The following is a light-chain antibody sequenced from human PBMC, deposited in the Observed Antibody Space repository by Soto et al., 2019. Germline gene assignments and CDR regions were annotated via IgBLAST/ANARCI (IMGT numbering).Light chain of an antibody. Sequence: QSVLTQPPSVSGAPGQRVTISCNGSASNLGAKYSVHWYQHLPGTAPKLLIYDNINRPSGVPDRFSGSKSDTSASLAITGLQAEDEADYYCQSYDTTLSGLVFGGGTKVTVL. CDR3: QSYDTTLSGLV. J-gene: IGLJ3*02. V-gene: IGLV1-40*01. CDR2: DNI. CDR1: ASNLGAKYS.